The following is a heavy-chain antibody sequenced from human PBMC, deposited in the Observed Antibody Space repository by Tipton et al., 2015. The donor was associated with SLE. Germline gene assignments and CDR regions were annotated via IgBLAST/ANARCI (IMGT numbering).Heavy chain of an antibody. CDR2: INQSGST. D-gene: IGHD6-19*01. CDR3: ASWSPERTSGWSRFDY. V-gene: IGHV4-34*01. Sequence: TLSLTCAVYGGSFSGDYWSWIRQPPGKGLEWIGEINQSGSTNYNPSLKSRVTISVDTSKNQFSLKLSSVTAADTAVYYCASWSPERTSGWSRFDYWGQGTLVTVSS. J-gene: IGHJ4*02. CDR1: GGSFSGDY.